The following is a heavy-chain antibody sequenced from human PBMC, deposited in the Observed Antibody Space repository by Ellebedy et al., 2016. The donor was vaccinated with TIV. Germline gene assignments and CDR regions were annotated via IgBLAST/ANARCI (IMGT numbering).Heavy chain of an antibody. Sequence: WIRQPPGKGLEWFSYIGVTGTLFYGDSVKGRFTISRDNAKNSLSLQMNSLRAEDTGVYYCARGRDHAFDIWGQGTVVTVSS. CDR3: ARGRDHAFDI. V-gene: IGHV3-11*04. J-gene: IGHJ3*02. CDR2: IGVTGTL.